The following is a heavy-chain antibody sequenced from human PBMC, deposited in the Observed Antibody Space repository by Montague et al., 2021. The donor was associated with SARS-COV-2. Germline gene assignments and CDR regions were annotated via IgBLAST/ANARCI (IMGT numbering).Heavy chain of an antibody. CDR2: TYYRGST. Sequence: SETLSLTCNVSGDSISSSNYYWSWIRQPPGKGREWIGSTYYRGSTYYNPSLQSRVTISADTSTNHFSLKLSSVTAADTAVYYCARHGKMAAIVGWWVFDHWGQGTLVTVSS. V-gene: IGHV4-39*01. CDR1: GDSISSSNYY. J-gene: IGHJ5*02. CDR3: ARHGKMAAIVGWWVFDH. D-gene: IGHD5-24*01.